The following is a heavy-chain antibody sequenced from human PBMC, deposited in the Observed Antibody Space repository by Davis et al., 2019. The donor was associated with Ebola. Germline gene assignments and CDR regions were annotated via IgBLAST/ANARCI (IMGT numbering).Heavy chain of an antibody. CDR1: GGSFSVYY. V-gene: IGHV4-34*01. CDR3: ARGVVGATPFNY. CDR2: INHSGST. J-gene: IGHJ4*02. D-gene: IGHD1-26*01. Sequence: SETLSPPCAVYGGSFSVYYWSWIRQPPGKGLEWIGEINHSGSTNYNPSLKSRVTISVDTSKNQFSLKLSSVTAADTAVYYCARGVVGATPFNYWGQGTLVTVSS.